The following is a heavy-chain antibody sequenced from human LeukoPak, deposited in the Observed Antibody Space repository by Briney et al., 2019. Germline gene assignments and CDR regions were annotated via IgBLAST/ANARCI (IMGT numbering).Heavy chain of an antibody. V-gene: IGHV3-74*01. CDR1: GFTFSSYL. Sequence: GGSLRLSCAASGFTFSSYLMHWVRQAPGKGLVWVSRINSDGSSTSYADSVKGRFTISRDNAKNTLYLQMNSLRAEDTAVYYCARVVGAHGPFDYWGQGTLVTVSS. J-gene: IGHJ4*02. D-gene: IGHD1-26*01. CDR3: ARVVGAHGPFDY. CDR2: INSDGSST.